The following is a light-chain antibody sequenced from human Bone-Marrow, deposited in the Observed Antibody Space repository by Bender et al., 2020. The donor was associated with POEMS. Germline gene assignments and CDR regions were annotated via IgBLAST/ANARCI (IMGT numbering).Light chain of an antibody. J-gene: IGLJ3*02. Sequence: QSLLTQPPSVSGAPGQTVPISCTGPSSNMGAGYGVNWYQQLPGTAPKLLIYNNENRPSGVPDRICGSKSGTTASRAITGLQAEDEADYYCQSYDISLSGWVFGGGTKLTAL. CDR3: QSYDISLSGWV. CDR2: NNE. CDR1: SSNMGAGYG. V-gene: IGLV1-40*01.